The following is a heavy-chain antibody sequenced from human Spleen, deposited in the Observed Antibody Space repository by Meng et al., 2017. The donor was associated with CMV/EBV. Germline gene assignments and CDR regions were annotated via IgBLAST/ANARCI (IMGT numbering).Heavy chain of an antibody. Sequence: ASVKVSCKASGYTFTTYGISWVRQAPGQGLQWMGWISAYNGNTNYAQKLQGRVTMTTDTSTSTAYMELRSLRSDDTAVYYCAILNLPREYHDFWSGYYISDYWGQGTLVTVSS. V-gene: IGHV1-18*01. D-gene: IGHD3-3*01. J-gene: IGHJ4*02. CDR3: AILNLPREYHDFWSGYYISDY. CDR2: ISAYNGNT. CDR1: GYTFTTYG.